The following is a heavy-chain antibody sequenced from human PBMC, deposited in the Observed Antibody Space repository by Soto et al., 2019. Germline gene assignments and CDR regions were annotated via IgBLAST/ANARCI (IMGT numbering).Heavy chain of an antibody. Sequence: SETLSLTCTVSGASISSYYWTWIRQPPGKGLEWIGYIYNSGNTNYNPSLRSRVTISVDTSKNQFSLKLTSVTAADTAVYYCAAPPRYWGQGTLVTVSS. D-gene: IGHD6-6*01. CDR1: GASISSYY. V-gene: IGHV4-59*01. CDR2: IYNSGNT. J-gene: IGHJ4*02. CDR3: AAPPRY.